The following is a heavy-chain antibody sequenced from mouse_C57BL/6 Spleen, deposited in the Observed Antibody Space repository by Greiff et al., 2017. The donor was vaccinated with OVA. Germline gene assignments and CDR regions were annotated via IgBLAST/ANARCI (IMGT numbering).Heavy chain of an antibody. J-gene: IGHJ3*01. Sequence: VQLQQPGAELVRPGTSVKLSCKASGYTFTSYWMHWVKQRPGQGLEWIGVIDPSDSYTNYNQKFKGKATLTVDTSSSTAYMQLSSLTSEDSAVYYCAREGIYGNYRFAYWGQGTLVTVSA. V-gene: IGHV1-59*01. CDR1: GYTFTSYW. D-gene: IGHD2-1*01. CDR3: AREGIYGNYRFAY. CDR2: IDPSDSYT.